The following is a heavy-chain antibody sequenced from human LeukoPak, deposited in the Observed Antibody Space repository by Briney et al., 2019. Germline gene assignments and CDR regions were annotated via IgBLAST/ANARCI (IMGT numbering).Heavy chain of an antibody. CDR1: GGSFSGYY. J-gene: IGHJ4*02. Sequence: SETLSLTCAVYGGSFSGYYWSWIRQPPGKGLEWIGEINHSGSTNYNPSLKSRVTISVDTSKNQFSLKLSSVTAADTAVYYCARGRYVLRFLEWLLHYYFDYWGQGTLVTVSS. D-gene: IGHD3-3*01. CDR3: ARGRYVLRFLEWLLHYYFDY. V-gene: IGHV4-34*01. CDR2: INHSGST.